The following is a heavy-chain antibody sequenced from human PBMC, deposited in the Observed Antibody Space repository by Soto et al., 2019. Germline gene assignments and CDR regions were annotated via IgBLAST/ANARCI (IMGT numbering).Heavy chain of an antibody. Sequence: GASVKVSCKASGYTFTGYYMHWVRQAPGQGLEWMGWINPNSGGTNYAQKFQGWVTMTRDTSISTAYMELSRLRSDDTAVYYCARERSHCSSTSCYLGHKFYGMDVWGQGTTVTVSS. CDR2: INPNSGGT. CDR3: ARERSHCSSTSCYLGHKFYGMDV. V-gene: IGHV1-2*04. J-gene: IGHJ6*02. CDR1: GYTFTGYY. D-gene: IGHD2-2*01.